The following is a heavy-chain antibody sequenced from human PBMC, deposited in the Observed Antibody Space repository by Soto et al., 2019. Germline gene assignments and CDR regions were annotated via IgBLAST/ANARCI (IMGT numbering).Heavy chain of an antibody. D-gene: IGHD3-10*01. CDR2: IYYSGST. CDR1: GGSISSYY. V-gene: IGHV4-59*01. Sequence: SETLSLTCTVSGGSISSYYWSWIRQPPGKGLEWIGYIYYSGSTNYNPSLKSRVTISVDTSKNQFSLKLSSVTAADTAVYYCARMGREIGGAFDIWGQGTMVTVSS. CDR3: ARMGREIGGAFDI. J-gene: IGHJ3*02.